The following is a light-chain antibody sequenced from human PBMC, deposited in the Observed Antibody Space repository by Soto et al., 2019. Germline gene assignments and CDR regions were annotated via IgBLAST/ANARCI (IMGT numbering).Light chain of an antibody. V-gene: IGKV1-39*01. CDR2: AAS. CDR3: QHSYSTPWT. Sequence: DIQMTQSPSSLSASVGDRVTVTCRASQSISTYLNWYQQKPGKAPKLLIYAASSLQSGVPSRFSGSGSGPVFTRTISSLQPEDFAAYYCQHSYSTPWTFGQGTTVEIK. CDR1: QSISTY. J-gene: IGKJ1*01.